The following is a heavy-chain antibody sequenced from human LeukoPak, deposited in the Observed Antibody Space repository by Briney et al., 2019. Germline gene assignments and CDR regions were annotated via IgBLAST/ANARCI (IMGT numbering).Heavy chain of an antibody. CDR1: GGSISSYY. CDR3: ARIGEITMVRGVNDY. J-gene: IGHJ4*02. D-gene: IGHD3-10*01. Sequence: KSSETLSLTCTVSGGSISSYYWSWIRQPPGKGLEWIGYIYYSGSTNYNPSLKSRVTISVDTSKNQFSLKLSSVTAADTAVYYCARIGEITMVRGVNDYWGQGTLVTVSS. V-gene: IGHV4-59*12. CDR2: IYYSGST.